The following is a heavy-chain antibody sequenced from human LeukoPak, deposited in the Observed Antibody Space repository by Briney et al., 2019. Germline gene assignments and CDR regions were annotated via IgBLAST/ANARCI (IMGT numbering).Heavy chain of an antibody. CDR1: GGSMSNYY. CDR2: IYTSGTT. D-gene: IGHD3-22*01. Sequence: SETLSLTCTVSGGSMSNYYWSWIRQPAGKGLEWVGHIYTSGTTSYNPSLKSRVTMSVDTSKNQFSLKLSSVTAADTAVYYCAREQLVVVGAFDIWGQGTMVTVSS. CDR3: AREQLVVVGAFDI. V-gene: IGHV4-4*07. J-gene: IGHJ3*02.